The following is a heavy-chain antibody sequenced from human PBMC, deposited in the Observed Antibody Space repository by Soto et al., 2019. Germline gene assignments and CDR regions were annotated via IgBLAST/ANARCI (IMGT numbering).Heavy chain of an antibody. Sequence: DVQLVESGGGLVQPGGSLKLSCVVSGFTFSDSTIHWVRQASGKGLEWVGRIRSKANAYATVEAASVRGRFTISRDDSMNTAYLQMNSLKTEDTAVYFCTRQWLLWGAFDYWGQGAPVTVSS. CDR2: IRSKANAYAT. V-gene: IGHV3-73*01. CDR1: GFTFSDST. J-gene: IGHJ4*02. D-gene: IGHD3-3*01. CDR3: TRQWLLWGAFDY.